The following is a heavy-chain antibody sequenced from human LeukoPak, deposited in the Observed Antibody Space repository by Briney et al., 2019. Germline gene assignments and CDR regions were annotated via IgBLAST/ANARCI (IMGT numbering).Heavy chain of an antibody. Sequence: PSETLTLACADYGGSFSGYYWSWIRQPPGKGLEWIGEINHSGSTNYNPSLKSRVTISVDTSKSQFSLKLSSVTAADTAVYYCARSKVPATGNWFDPWGQGTLVTVSS. CDR3: ARSKVPATGNWFDP. CDR1: GGSFSGYY. V-gene: IGHV4-34*01. J-gene: IGHJ5*02. CDR2: INHSGST. D-gene: IGHD2-21*02.